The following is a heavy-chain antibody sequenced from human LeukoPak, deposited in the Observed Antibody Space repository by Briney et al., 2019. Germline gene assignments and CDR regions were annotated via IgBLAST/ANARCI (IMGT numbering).Heavy chain of an antibody. CDR2: IYRSGST. CDR3: ARTVVVAQFDS. V-gene: IGHV4-31*03. Sequence: SETLSLTCTVSGGSISSGDYFWTWIRQHPGKGLEWIGYIYRSGSTYYNPPLKSRVTISIDTSKNQFSLKMSSVTAADTAMYYCARTVVVAQFDSWGQGTLVTVSS. J-gene: IGHJ4*02. D-gene: IGHD2-15*01. CDR1: GGSISSGDYF.